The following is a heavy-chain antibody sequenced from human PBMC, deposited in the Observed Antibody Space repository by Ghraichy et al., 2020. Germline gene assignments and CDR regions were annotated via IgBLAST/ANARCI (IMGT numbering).Heavy chain of an antibody. J-gene: IGHJ5*02. D-gene: IGHD1-14*01. V-gene: IGHV4-59*01. Sequence: SQTLSLTCTVSGGSISSYYWSWIRQPPGKGLEWIGYIYYSGSTNYNPSLKSRVTISVDTSKNQFSLKLSSVTAADTAMYYCARGTGWFDPWGQGTLVTVSS. CDR1: GGSISSYY. CDR3: ARGTGWFDP. CDR2: IYYSGST.